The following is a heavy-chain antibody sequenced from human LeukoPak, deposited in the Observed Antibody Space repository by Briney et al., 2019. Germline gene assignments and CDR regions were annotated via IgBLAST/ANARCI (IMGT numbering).Heavy chain of an antibody. CDR1: GGTFSSYA. CDR3: ARSYSSSSVKTFYYFDY. CDR2: IIPIFGTA. Sequence: SVKVSCKASGGTFSSYAISLVRQAPGQGLEWMGGIIPIFGTANYAQKFQGRVTITTDESTSTAYMELSSLRSEDTAVYYCARSYSSSSVKTFYYFDYWGQGTLVTVSS. D-gene: IGHD6-6*01. V-gene: IGHV1-69*05. J-gene: IGHJ4*02.